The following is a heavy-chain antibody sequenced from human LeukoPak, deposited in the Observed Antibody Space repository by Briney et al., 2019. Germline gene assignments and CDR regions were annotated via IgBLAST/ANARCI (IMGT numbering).Heavy chain of an antibody. D-gene: IGHD2-2*01. CDR1: GISMSSYY. V-gene: IGHV4-4*07. Sequence: SETLSLTCSVSGISMSSYYWTWIRQPAGKGLEWIGRIYTDGSANYHPSLKSRVTLSLDTSKNQFSLKLSSVTAADTALYYCARAPMGTAALYWGQGTLVTVSS. CDR2: IYTDGSA. J-gene: IGHJ4*02. CDR3: ARAPMGTAALY.